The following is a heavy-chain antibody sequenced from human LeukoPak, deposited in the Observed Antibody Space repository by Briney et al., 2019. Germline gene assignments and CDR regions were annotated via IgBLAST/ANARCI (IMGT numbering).Heavy chain of an antibody. D-gene: IGHD3-9*01. CDR1: GFTFSDYS. CDR3: ARGSLTGTNWLDP. Sequence: AGTLRLSCAASGFTFSDYSMSWIRQAPGKGLEWVSSIRSSTYTNYADSVKGRFTISRDNAKNSLYLQMNSLRAEDTAVYYCARGSLTGTNWLDPWGQGTLVTVSS. J-gene: IGHJ5*02. V-gene: IGHV3-11*05. CDR2: IRSSTYT.